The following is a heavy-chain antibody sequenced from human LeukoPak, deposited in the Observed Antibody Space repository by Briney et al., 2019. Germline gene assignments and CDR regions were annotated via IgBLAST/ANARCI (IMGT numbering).Heavy chain of an antibody. Sequence: ASVKVSCKASGYTFTSYDINWVRQATGQGLEWMGGIIPIFGTANYAQKFQGRVTITADESTSTAYMELSSLRSEDTAVYYCARETCSSTSCLDYYYYMDVWGKGTTVTVSS. CDR2: IIPIFGTA. D-gene: IGHD2-2*01. CDR3: ARETCSSTSCLDYYYYMDV. J-gene: IGHJ6*03. CDR1: GYTFTSYD. V-gene: IGHV1-69*13.